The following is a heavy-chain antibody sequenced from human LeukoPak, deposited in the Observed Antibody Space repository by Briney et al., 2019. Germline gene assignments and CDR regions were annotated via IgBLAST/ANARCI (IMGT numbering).Heavy chain of an antibody. CDR2: INHSGST. Sequence: PSETLSLTCAVYGGSFSGYYWSWIRQPPGKGLEWIGEINHSGSTNYNPSLKSRVTISVDTSKNQFSLKLSSVTAADTAVYYCARDVRWLRFVFDNWGQGTLVTVSS. J-gene: IGHJ4*02. V-gene: IGHV4-34*01. CDR1: GGSFSGYY. D-gene: IGHD5-12*01. CDR3: ARDVRWLRFVFDN.